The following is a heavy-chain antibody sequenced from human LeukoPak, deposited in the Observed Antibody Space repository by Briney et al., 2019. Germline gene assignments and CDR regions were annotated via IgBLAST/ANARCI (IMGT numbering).Heavy chain of an antibody. CDR2: INHSGST. D-gene: IGHD2-15*01. J-gene: IGHJ4*02. Sequence: SKTLSLTCAVYGGSFSGYYWSWIRQPPGKGLEWIGEINHSGSTNYNPSLKSRVTISVDTSKNQFSLKLSSVTAADTAVYYCARQVVVAATRQGFDYWGQGTLVTVSS. CDR3: ARQVVVAATRQGFDY. CDR1: GGSFSGYY. V-gene: IGHV4-34*01.